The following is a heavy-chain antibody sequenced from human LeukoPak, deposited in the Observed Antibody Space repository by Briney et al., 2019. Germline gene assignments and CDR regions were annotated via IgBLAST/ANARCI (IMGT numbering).Heavy chain of an antibody. CDR3: ARANDILTDPLDY. CDR1: GFTFSSYW. V-gene: IGHV3-74*01. J-gene: IGHJ4*02. CDR2: INTDGSST. D-gene: IGHD3-9*01. Sequence: GGSLRLSCAASGFTFSSYWMHWVRQAPGKGLVWVSRINTDGSSTSYADSVKGRFTISRDNAKNTLYLQMSSLRAEDTAVYYCARANDILTDPLDYWGQGTLVTVSS.